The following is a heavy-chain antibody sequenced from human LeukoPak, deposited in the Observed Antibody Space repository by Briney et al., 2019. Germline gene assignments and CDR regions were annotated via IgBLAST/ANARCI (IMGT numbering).Heavy chain of an antibody. Sequence: ASVKVSCKASGGTFSSYAISWVRQAPGQGLEWMGRIIPILGIANYAQKFRGRVTITADKSTSTAYMELSSLRSEDTAVYYCANAPGIAVAGLGYWGQGTLVTVSS. CDR3: ANAPGIAVAGLGY. CDR2: IIPILGIA. V-gene: IGHV1-69*04. D-gene: IGHD6-19*01. J-gene: IGHJ4*02. CDR1: GGTFSSYA.